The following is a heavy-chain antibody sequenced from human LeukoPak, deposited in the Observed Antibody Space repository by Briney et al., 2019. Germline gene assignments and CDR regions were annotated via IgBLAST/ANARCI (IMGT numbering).Heavy chain of an antibody. CDR3: ARHKHRSYGSGIDWFDP. CDR2: IYYSGST. D-gene: IGHD3-10*01. V-gene: IGHV4-59*08. Sequence: PSETLSLTCTVSGGSISSYYWSWIRQPPGKGLEWIGYIYYSGSTYYNPSLKSRVTISVDTSKNQFSLKLSSVTAADTAVYYCARHKHRSYGSGIDWFDPWGQGTLVTVSS. J-gene: IGHJ5*02. CDR1: GGSISSYY.